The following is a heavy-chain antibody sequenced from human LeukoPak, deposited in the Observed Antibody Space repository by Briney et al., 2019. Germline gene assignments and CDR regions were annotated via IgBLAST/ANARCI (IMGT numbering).Heavy chain of an antibody. CDR2: MYYSGTI. D-gene: IGHD7-27*01. CDR3: ARGKLGMEAFDI. V-gene: IGHV4-59*01. J-gene: IGHJ3*02. Sequence: PSETLSLTCTVSGGSISSYYWSWIRQPPGKGLEWIGYMYYSGTINYNPSLKSRVTISVDTSKNQFSLKLSSVTPADTAVYYCARGKLGMEAFDIWGQGTMVTVSS. CDR1: GGSISSYY.